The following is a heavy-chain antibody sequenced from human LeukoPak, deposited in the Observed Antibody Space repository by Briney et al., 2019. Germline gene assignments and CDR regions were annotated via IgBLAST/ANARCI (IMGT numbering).Heavy chain of an antibody. V-gene: IGHV3-23*01. CDR1: GFTFSSYA. D-gene: IGHD3-22*01. Sequence: GGSLRLSCAASGFTFSSYAMSWVRQAPGKGLEWVSAISGSGGSTYYADSVKGRFTISRDNSKNTLYLQMNGLRAEDTAVYYCAKAEGRYYYDSSGYYPYWGQGTLVTVSS. CDR3: AKAEGRYYYDSSGYYPY. J-gene: IGHJ4*02. CDR2: ISGSGGST.